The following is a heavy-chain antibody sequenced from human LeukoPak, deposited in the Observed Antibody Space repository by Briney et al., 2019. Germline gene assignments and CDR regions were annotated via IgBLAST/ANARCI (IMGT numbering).Heavy chain of an antibody. CDR3: ARSIAAAGNFGDY. V-gene: IGHV1-2*06. CDR2: INPNSGGT. Sequence: ASVKVSXKASGYTFTGYYMHWVRQAPGQGLEWMGRINPNSGGTNYAQKFQGRVTMTRDTSISTAYMELSRLRSDDTAVYYCARSIAAAGNFGDYWGQGTLVTVSS. D-gene: IGHD6-13*01. CDR1: GYTFTGYY. J-gene: IGHJ4*02.